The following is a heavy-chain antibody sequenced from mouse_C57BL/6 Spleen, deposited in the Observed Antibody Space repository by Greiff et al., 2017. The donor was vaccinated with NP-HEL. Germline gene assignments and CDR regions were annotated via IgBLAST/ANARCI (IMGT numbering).Heavy chain of an antibody. CDR1: GYTFTGYW. CDR2: ILPGSGST. D-gene: IGHD2-5*01. CDR3: AIYSNYNVGYFDV. Sequence: QVQLKQSGAELMKPGASVKLSCKATGYTFTGYWIEWAKQRPGHGLEWIGEILPGSGSTNYNEKFKGKATFTADTSSNTAYMQLSSLTTEDSAIYYCAIYSNYNVGYFDVWGTGTTVTVSS. V-gene: IGHV1-9*01. J-gene: IGHJ1*03.